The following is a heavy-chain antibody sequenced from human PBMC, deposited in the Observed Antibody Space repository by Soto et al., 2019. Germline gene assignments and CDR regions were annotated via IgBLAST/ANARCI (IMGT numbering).Heavy chain of an antibody. D-gene: IGHD6-13*01. Sequence: SVNVSCKASGGTFSSYAISWVRQAPGQGLEWMGGIIPIFGTANYAQKFQGRVTITADESTSTAYMELSSLRSEDTAVYYCARGGEVDSSSWYEYFPHWGQGTLVTVSS. CDR3: ARGGEVDSSSWYEYFPH. J-gene: IGHJ1*01. CDR2: IIPIFGTA. CDR1: GGTFSSYA. V-gene: IGHV1-69*13.